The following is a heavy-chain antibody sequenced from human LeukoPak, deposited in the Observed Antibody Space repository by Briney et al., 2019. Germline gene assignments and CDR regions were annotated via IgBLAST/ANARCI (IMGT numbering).Heavy chain of an antibody. CDR3: ARGPWELPFDY. V-gene: IGHV1-8*02. Sequence: ASVKVSCKASGYTFTGYYMHWVRQAPGQGLEWMGWMNPNSGNTGYAQKFQGRVTMTRNTSISTAYMELSSLRSEDTAVYYCARGPWELPFDYWGQGTLVTVSS. D-gene: IGHD1-26*01. CDR1: GYTFTGYY. J-gene: IGHJ4*02. CDR2: MNPNSGNT.